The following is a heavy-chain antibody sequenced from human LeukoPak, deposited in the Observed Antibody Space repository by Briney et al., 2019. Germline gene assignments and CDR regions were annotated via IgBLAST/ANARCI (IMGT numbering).Heavy chain of an antibody. CDR3: AKVGPSSWYSNPIVPYFDY. Sequence: GGSLRLSCAASGFTFSDYYMSWIRQAPGKGLEWVSAISGSGGSTYYADSVKGRFTISRDNSKNTLYLQMNSLRAEDTAVYYCAKVGPSSWYSNPIVPYFDYWGQGTLVTVSS. CDR1: GFTFSDYY. D-gene: IGHD6-13*01. V-gene: IGHV3-23*01. J-gene: IGHJ4*02. CDR2: ISGSGGST.